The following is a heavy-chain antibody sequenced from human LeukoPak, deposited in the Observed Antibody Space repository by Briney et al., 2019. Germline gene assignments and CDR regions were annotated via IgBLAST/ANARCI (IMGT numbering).Heavy chain of an antibody. D-gene: IGHD6-19*01. V-gene: IGHV3-23*01. J-gene: IGHJ4*02. Sequence: HGGSLRLSCAASGFTFSSYAMSWVRQAPGKSLEWVSGIGGSGSRTYYADSVKGRFTISRDNSKNTLYLQMNSLRAEDTAIYYCAKKYGVTVYGSGLNYFDYWGQGTLVTVSS. CDR3: AKKYGVTVYGSGLNYFDY. CDR2: IGGSGSRT. CDR1: GFTFSSYA.